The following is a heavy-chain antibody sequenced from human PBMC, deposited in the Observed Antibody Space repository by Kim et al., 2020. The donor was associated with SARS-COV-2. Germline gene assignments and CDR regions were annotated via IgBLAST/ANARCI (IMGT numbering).Heavy chain of an antibody. CDR1: GGSISSYY. CDR3: ARAPVYYGSGSWGRPYYFDY. CDR2: IYYSGST. J-gene: IGHJ4*02. Sequence: SETLSLTCTVSGGSISSYYWSWIRQPPGKGLEWIGYIYYSGSTNYNPSLKSRVTISVDTSKNQFSLKLSSVTAADTAVYYCARAPVYYGSGSWGRPYYFDYGGQGTLVTVSS. D-gene: IGHD3-10*01. V-gene: IGHV4-59*13.